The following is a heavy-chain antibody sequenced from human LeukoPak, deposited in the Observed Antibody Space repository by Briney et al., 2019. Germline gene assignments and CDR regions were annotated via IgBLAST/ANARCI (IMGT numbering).Heavy chain of an antibody. CDR3: ARSIMGGGAFDY. Sequence: PGGSLRVSCAASGFTFSSYWLNWVRQTPGKGLEWVANIKEDGSEKYHVDSVKGRFTISRDNAKSSLYLQMNSLRAEDTALYYCARSIMGGGAFDYRGQGSQVTVSS. CDR1: GFTFSSYW. J-gene: IGHJ4*02. D-gene: IGHD3-10*01. CDR2: IKEDGSEK. V-gene: IGHV3-7*03.